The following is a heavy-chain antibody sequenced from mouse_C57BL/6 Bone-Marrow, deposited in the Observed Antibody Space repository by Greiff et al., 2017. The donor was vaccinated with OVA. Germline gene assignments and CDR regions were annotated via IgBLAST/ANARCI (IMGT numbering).Heavy chain of an antibody. D-gene: IGHD1-1*01. CDR1: GYTFTDHT. CDR3: ARRGDYYGSSFDY. CDR2: IYPRDGST. V-gene: IGHV1-78*01. J-gene: IGHJ2*01. Sequence: VQLQQSDAELVKPGSSVKISCKVSGYTFTDHTIHWMKQRPEQGLEWIGYIYPRDGSTKYNEKFKGKATLTADKSSSTAYMQLNSLTSEDSAVYFCARRGDYYGSSFDYWGQGTTLTVSS.